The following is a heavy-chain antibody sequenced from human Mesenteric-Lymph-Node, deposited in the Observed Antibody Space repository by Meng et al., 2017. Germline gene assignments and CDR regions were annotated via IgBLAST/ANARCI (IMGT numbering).Heavy chain of an antibody. D-gene: IGHD5-24*01. Sequence: ASVKVSCKASGYTFITYYIHWVRQAPGQGLEWMGVINPSGGSADYAQKFHGRVTMTRDTSTLTVYTEMSSLRSEDTAVYYCARGDNYYFDYWGQGTPVTVSS. CDR1: GYTFITYY. V-gene: IGHV1-46*01. J-gene: IGHJ4*02. CDR3: ARGDNYYFDY. CDR2: INPSGGSA.